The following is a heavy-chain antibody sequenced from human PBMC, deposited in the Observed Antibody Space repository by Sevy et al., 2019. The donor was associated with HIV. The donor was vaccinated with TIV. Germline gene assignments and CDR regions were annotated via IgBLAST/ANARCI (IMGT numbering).Heavy chain of an antibody. J-gene: IGHJ4*02. D-gene: IGHD6-13*01. Sequence: GGSLRLSCTASGFTFGDYAMSWGRQAPGKGLEWVGFIRSKAYGGTTKHAASVKGRFIISRDDSKSIAYLQMNSLKTEDTAVYYCTRVRSSSFFDYWGQGTLVTVSS. CDR1: GFTFGDYA. V-gene: IGHV3-49*04. CDR2: IRSKAYGGTT. CDR3: TRVRSSSFFDY.